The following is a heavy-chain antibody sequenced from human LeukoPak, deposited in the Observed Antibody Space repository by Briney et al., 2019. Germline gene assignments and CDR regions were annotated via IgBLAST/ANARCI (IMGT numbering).Heavy chain of an antibody. CDR2: IYTSGST. J-gene: IGHJ6*03. CDR1: GGSINSYY. CDR3: AREGDFWSGYSPHDYMDV. V-gene: IGHV4-4*07. Sequence: SETLSLTCTVSGGSINSYYWSWIRQPAGKGLEWIGRIYTSGSTNYNPSLKSRVTMSVDTSKNQFSLKLSSVTAADTAVYYCAREGDFWSGYSPHDYMDVWGKGTTVTVSS. D-gene: IGHD3-3*01.